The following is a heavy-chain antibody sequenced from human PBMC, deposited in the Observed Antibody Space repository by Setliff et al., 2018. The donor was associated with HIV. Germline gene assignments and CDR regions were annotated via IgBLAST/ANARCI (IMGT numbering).Heavy chain of an antibody. CDR3: LRRATAAEVFDY. V-gene: IGHV1-3*04. CDR1: GYTFTSYS. J-gene: IGHJ4*02. CDR2: LRTGTGDT. D-gene: IGHD6-13*01. Sequence: ASVKVSCKASGYTFTSYSMHWVRLAPGQRLEWVGWLRTGTGDTSYSEKFQGRLTITRDTSANTAYMELSNLRSEDTAIYYCLRRATAAEVFDYWGQGTLVTVSS.